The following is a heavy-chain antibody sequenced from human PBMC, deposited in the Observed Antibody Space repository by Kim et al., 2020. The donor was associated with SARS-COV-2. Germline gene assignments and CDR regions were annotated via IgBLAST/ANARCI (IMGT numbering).Heavy chain of an antibody. V-gene: IGHV3-23*03. D-gene: IGHD4-17*01. CDR1: GFTFSSYA. CDR3: AKADYGDPGWFDP. Sequence: GGSLRLSCAASGFTFSSYAMSWVRQAPGKGLEWVSVIYSGGSSTYYADSVKGRFTISRDNSKNTLYLQMNSLRAEDTAVYYCAKADYGDPGWFDPWGQGTLVTVSS. J-gene: IGHJ5*02. CDR2: IYSGGSST.